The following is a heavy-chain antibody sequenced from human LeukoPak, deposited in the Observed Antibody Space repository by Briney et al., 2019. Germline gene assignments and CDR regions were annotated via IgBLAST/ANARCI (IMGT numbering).Heavy chain of an antibody. CDR2: LIPIFGTA. CDR3: AREAVRMTTVTTSLYYYYGMDV. CDR1: GGTFSSYA. D-gene: IGHD4-17*01. V-gene: IGHV1-69*13. J-gene: IGHJ6*02. Sequence: GASVKVSCKASGGTFSSYASSWVRQAPGQALEWMGGLIPIFGTANYAQKFQGRVTITADESTSTAYMELSSLRSEDTAVYYCAREAVRMTTVTTSLYYYYGMDVWGQGTTVTVSS.